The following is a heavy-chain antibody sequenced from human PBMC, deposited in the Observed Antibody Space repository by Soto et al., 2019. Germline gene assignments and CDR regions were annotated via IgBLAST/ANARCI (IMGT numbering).Heavy chain of an antibody. CDR2: ISSSSSYI. V-gene: IGHV3-21*01. CDR3: ARASGALGWDY. D-gene: IGHD2-15*01. Sequence: ESGGGLVKPGGSLRLSCAASGFTFSSYSMNWVRQAPGTGLEWVSSISSSSSYIYYADSVKGRFTISRDNAKNSLYLQMNSLRAEDTAVYYCARASGALGWDYWGQGTLVTVSS. J-gene: IGHJ4*02. CDR1: GFTFSSYS.